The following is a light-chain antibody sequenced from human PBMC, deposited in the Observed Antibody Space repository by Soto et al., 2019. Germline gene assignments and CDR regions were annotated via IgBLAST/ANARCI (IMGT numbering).Light chain of an antibody. V-gene: IGKV3-11*01. J-gene: IGKJ5*01. CDR1: QSVSSN. CDR3: QQRSNWPIT. CDR2: DTS. Sequence: EIVMTQSPSTLSVSPVERSTLSFRASQSVSSNLAWYQQKPGQAPRLLIYDTSNRATGIPARFSGSGSGTDFTLTINNLDPEDFAVYYCQQRSNWPITFGQGTRLEIK.